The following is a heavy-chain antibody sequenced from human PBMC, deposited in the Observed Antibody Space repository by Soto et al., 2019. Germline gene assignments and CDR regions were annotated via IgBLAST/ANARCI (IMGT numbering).Heavy chain of an antibody. D-gene: IGHD4-17*01. CDR1: GFTFNAYT. CDR2: ISSSSTYI. J-gene: IGHJ4*02. Sequence: EVRLVESGGGLVKPGGSLRLSCILSGFTFNAYTMNWVRQAPGKGLEWVSSISSSSTYICYADSVKGRFTISRDNTNNSLYLQMNSLTTDDTGLYYCASAVTMGWSPQGYWGQGTPVTVSS. V-gene: IGHV3-21*02. CDR3: ASAVTMGWSPQGY.